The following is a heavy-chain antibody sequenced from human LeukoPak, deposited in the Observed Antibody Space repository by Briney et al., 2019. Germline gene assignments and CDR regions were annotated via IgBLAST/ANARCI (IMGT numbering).Heavy chain of an antibody. J-gene: IGHJ4*02. V-gene: IGHV4-59*11. CDR3: ARDQIGYGLDY. D-gene: IGHD5-18*01. CDR1: SGSINNHY. Sequence: PSETLSLTCIVSSGSINNHYWSWIRRPPGKGLEWIGYIYDSWNTNYNPSLKSRVTISIDTSKNQFSLNLTSVTAADTAVYYCARDQIGYGLDYWGQGTLVTVSS. CDR2: IYDSWNT.